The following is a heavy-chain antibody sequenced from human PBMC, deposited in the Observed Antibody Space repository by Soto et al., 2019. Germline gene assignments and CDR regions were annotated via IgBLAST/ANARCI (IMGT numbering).Heavy chain of an antibody. Sequence: QVQLVESGGGVVQPGRSLRLSCAASGFTFSSYGMHWVRQAPGKGLEWVAVIWYDGSNKYYADSVKGRFTISRDNSKNTLYLQMNSLGAEESAVYYCARPNDYGEYSPPDYYYGMDVW. CDR1: GFTFSSYG. V-gene: IGHV3-33*01. J-gene: IGHJ6*01. D-gene: IGHD4-17*01. CDR3: ARPNDYGEYSPPDYYYGMDV. CDR2: IWYDGSNK.